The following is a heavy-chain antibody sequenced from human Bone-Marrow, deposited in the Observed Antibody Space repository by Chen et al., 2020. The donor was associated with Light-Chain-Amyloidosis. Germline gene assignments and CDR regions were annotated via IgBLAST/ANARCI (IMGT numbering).Heavy chain of an antibody. Sequence: EVQLVESGGGLVQPGRSLRLSCAASGFTFDDYAMHWVRQAPGKGLEWVSGISWNSGSIGYAVSVKGRFTISRDNAKNSLYLQMNSLRAEDTALYYCAKDIIPAATGGWNWFDPWGQGTLVTVSS. J-gene: IGHJ5*02. V-gene: IGHV3-9*01. CDR3: AKDIIPAATGGWNWFDP. CDR2: ISWNSGSI. D-gene: IGHD2-2*01. CDR1: GFTFDDYA.